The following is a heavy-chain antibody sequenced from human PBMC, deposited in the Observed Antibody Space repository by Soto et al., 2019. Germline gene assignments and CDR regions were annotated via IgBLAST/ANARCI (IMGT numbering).Heavy chain of an antibody. CDR1: GFTFSSYD. CDR2: IGTAGDT. V-gene: IGHV3-13*01. J-gene: IGHJ6*03. CDR3: ARQRSYYDILTGYYMDV. Sequence: GGSLRLSCAASGFTFSSYDMHWVRQATGKGLEWVSAIGTAGDTYYPGSVKGRFTISRENAKNSLYLQMNSLRAGDTAVYYCARQRSYYDILTGYYMDVWGKGTTVTVSS. D-gene: IGHD3-9*01.